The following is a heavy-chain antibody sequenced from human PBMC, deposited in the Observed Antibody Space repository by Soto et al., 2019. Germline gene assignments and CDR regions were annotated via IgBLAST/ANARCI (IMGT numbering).Heavy chain of an antibody. V-gene: IGHV4-59*03. CDR1: GDAISNYY. D-gene: IGHD1-20*01. CDR2: VHESGST. J-gene: IGHJ4*02. CDR3: ARGTRALITSFFAY. Sequence: PSETLSLTCSVSGDAISNYYLSWMRQTPGRGLEWIGCVHESGSTDYNPSLRGRVIISLHTSKSQFSLSLRSATAADTATYYCARGTRALITSFFAYWGQGIPVTVYS.